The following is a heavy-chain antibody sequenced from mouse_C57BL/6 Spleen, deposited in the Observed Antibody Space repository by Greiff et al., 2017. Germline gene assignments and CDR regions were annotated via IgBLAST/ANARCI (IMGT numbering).Heavy chain of an antibody. D-gene: IGHD4-1*01. CDR2: IDREDGDT. CDR3: SPLLGNAMDV. CDR1: GFNIKDYY. J-gene: IGHJ1*03. Sequence: EVKLQESGAELVRPGASVKLSCTASGFNIKDYYMHWVKQRPEQGLEWVGRIDREDGDTEYAAKVQGKSTMTADTSTNTAYLQLSSLASEDTAVYYCSPLLGNAMDVWGKGTTVTVSS. V-gene: IGHV14-1*01.